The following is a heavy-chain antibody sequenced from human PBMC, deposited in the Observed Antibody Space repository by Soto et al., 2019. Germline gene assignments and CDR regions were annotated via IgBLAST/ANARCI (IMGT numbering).Heavy chain of an antibody. J-gene: IGHJ4*02. CDR2: IKRDGSEK. D-gene: IGHD2-2*01. Sequence: EVQLVESGGGLVQPGGSLRLSCAASGFTFSSYWMTWVRQAPGKGLEWVANIKRDGSEKYYVDSVKGRFTISRDNAKNSLYMQMNSLSAEDTAVYYCATYCSSTSCYTFDYWGQGTLVTVSS. CDR3: ATYCSSTSCYTFDY. CDR1: GFTFSSYW. V-gene: IGHV3-7*03.